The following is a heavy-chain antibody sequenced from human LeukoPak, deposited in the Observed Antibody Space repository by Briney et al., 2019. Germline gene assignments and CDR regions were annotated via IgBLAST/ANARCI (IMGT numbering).Heavy chain of an antibody. CDR1: GYTFTSYG. CDR2: ISIYNGNT. J-gene: IGHJ5*02. CDR3: ARDRQGSGPRPPETNWFDP. V-gene: IGHV1-18*01. D-gene: IGHD1-14*01. Sequence: ASVKVSCKASGYTFTSYGITWVRQAPGQGLEWMGWISIYNGNTIYARNLQGRITMTTDTFTSTAYMELRSLISDDTAVYYCARDRQGSGPRPPETNWFDPWGQGTLVTVSS.